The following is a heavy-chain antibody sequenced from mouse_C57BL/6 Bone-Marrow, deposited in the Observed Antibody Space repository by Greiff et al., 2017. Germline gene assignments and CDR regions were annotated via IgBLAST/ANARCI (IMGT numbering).Heavy chain of an antibody. CDR2: INPGSGGT. V-gene: IGHV1-54*01. D-gene: IGHD2-3*01. CDR3: ARRGWLPGVFDY. J-gene: IGHJ2*01. CDR1: GYAFTNYL. Sequence: QVQLQQSGAELVRPGTSVKVSCKASGYAFTNYLIEWVKQRPGQGLEWIGVINPGSGGTNYNEKFKGKATPTADKSSSTAYMQLSSLTSEDSAVYFCARRGWLPGVFDYWGQGTTLTVSS.